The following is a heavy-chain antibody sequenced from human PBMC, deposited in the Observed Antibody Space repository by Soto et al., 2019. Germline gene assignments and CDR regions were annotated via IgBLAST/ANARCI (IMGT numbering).Heavy chain of an antibody. CDR1: GFTFSSYA. J-gene: IGHJ1*01. V-gene: IGHV3-30-3*01. Sequence: QVQLVESGGGVVQPGRSLRLSCAASGFTFSSYAMHWVRQDPGKGLEWVAVISYDGSNKYYADSVKGRFTISRDNSKNTLYLQMNSLRAEDTAVYYCARGVVVVVTAIPGYFQHWGQGTLVTVSS. CDR3: ARGVVVVVTAIPGYFQH. D-gene: IGHD2-21*02. CDR2: ISYDGSNK.